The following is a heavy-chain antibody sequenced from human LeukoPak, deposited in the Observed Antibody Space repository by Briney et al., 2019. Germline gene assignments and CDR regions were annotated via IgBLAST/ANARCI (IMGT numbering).Heavy chain of an antibody. V-gene: IGHV3-66*01. J-gene: IGHJ4*02. CDR1: GFLVSSKY. D-gene: IGHD3-22*01. Sequence: GGSLRLSCAASGFLVSSKYMSWVRQAPGKGLEWVSVIYSGGSTYYADSVKGRFTISRDNSKNSLYLQMNSLRAEDTAVYYCARGSDYYYDSSGVDYWGQGTLVTVSS. CDR3: ARGSDYYYDSSGVDY. CDR2: IYSGGST.